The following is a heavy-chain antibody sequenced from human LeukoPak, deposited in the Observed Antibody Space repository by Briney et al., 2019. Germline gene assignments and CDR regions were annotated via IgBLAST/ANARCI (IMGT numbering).Heavy chain of an antibody. Sequence: GGSLRLPCAASGFTFSNAWMSWVRQAPGKGLEWVGRIKSKTDGGTTDYAAPVKGRFTISRDDSKNTLYLQMNSLKTEDTAVYYCTTVWVLTGYYNTLYFDYWGQGTLVTVSS. CDR1: GFTFSNAW. CDR2: IKSKTDGGTT. J-gene: IGHJ4*02. CDR3: TTVWVLTGYYNTLYFDY. V-gene: IGHV3-15*01. D-gene: IGHD3-9*01.